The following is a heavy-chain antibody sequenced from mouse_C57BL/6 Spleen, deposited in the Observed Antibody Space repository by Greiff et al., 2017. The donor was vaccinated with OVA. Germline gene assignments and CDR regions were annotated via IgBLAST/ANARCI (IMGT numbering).Heavy chain of an antibody. CDR2: ILPGSGST. V-gene: IGHV1-9*01. D-gene: IGHD1-1*01. Sequence: QVQLQQSGAELMKPGASVKLSCKATGYTFTGYWIEWVKQRPGHGLEWIGEILPGSGSTNYNEKFKGKDTFTADKSSNTAYMKRSSRTTENYAIYDCARRGIIYAGGFAYWGQGSLVTVSA. J-gene: IGHJ3*01. CDR1: GYTFTGYW. CDR3: ARRGIIYAGGFAY.